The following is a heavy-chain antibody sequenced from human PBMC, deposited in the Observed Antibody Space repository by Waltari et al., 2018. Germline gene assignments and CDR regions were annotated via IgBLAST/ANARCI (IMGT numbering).Heavy chain of an antibody. CDR3: ARGGYYYGSNHFDY. V-gene: IGHV4-59*11. CDR1: GGSISSHY. Sequence: QVQLQESGPGLVKPSETLSLTCTVPGGSISSHYWSWIRQPPGKGLEWIGYIYYSGSTNYNPSLKSRVTISVDTSKNQFSLKLSSVTAADTAVYYCARGGYYYGSNHFDYWGQGTLVTVSS. D-gene: IGHD3-10*01. J-gene: IGHJ4*02. CDR2: IYYSGST.